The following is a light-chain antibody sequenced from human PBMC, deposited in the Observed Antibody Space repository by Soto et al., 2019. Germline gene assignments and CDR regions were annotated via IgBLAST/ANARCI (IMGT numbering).Light chain of an antibody. CDR1: ESIIGNS. V-gene: IGKV3-20*01. Sequence: IVLTQSPGTLSLSPGERATLSCRASESIIGNSLAWYQQKPGQAPRLLISRISNRATGIPDRFSGSGSGTDFTLTISRLEPEDFVVYYCQQYNNWPITFGQGTRLEIK. J-gene: IGKJ5*01. CDR3: QQYNNWPIT. CDR2: RIS.